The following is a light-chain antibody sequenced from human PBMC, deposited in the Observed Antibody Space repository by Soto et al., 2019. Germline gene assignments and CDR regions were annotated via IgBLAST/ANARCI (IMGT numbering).Light chain of an antibody. CDR3: QEYNNWPPHT. Sequence: EIVMTQSPATLSVSPGERATLSCRASQSVSSNLAWYQQKPGQAPRLLIYGASTRATRIPARFSGSGSGTEFTLNISSLQSEDFAVYYCQEYNNWPPHTFGQGTKLEIK. CDR2: GAS. CDR1: QSVSSN. J-gene: IGKJ2*01. V-gene: IGKV3-15*01.